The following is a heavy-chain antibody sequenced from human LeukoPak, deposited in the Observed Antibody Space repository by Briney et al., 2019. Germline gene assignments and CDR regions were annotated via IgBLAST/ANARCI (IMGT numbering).Heavy chain of an antibody. V-gene: IGHV1-46*01. J-gene: IGHJ6*02. Sequence: VASVKVSCKASGYTFTTFYMHWVRQAPGQGLEWMGLINPSGGSTSYAQKFQDRVTMTRDTSTSTVYMQLTSLRSEDTAVYYCARGSCSSTSCFMDVWGQGTTVTVSS. CDR2: INPSGGST. CDR1: GYTFTTFY. CDR3: ARGSCSSTSCFMDV. D-gene: IGHD2-2*01.